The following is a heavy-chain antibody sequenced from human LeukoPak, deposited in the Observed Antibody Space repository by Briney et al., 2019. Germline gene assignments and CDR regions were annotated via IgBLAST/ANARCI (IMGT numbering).Heavy chain of an antibody. J-gene: IGHJ5*02. CDR1: GYTFTTND. Sequence: GASVKVSCKASGYTFTTNDINWVRQAAGQGLEWMGWMNPNSGHTDYAPKFQGRITMTRNTSINTAYMELSSLTSEDTAVYLCAREVSGDFALDPWGQGTLVTVSS. V-gene: IGHV1-8*01. CDR3: AREVSGDFALDP. CDR2: MNPNSGHT.